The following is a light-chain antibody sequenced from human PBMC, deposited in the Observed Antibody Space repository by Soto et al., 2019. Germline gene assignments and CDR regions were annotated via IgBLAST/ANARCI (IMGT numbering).Light chain of an antibody. J-gene: IGLJ7*01. Sequence: QSVLTQPPSLSGTPGQRVTISCSGSSSNIGGNTVHWYQHLPGTAPKLLIYINDQRPSGVPARFSGSTSGTSASLAISGLQVGDEGPFYWATLDGRLDAALFRGGPQL. V-gene: IGLV1-44*01. CDR2: IND. CDR3: ATLDGRLDAAL. CDR1: SSNIGGNT.